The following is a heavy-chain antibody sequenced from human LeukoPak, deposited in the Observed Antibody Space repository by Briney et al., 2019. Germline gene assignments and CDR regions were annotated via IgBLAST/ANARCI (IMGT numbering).Heavy chain of an antibody. CDR3: AGGGYCSRASCFAPLFDF. D-gene: IGHD2-2*01. CDR1: GGSFSTHY. Sequence: PSETLSLTCTVSGGSFSTHYWSWIRQPPGRGLEWIGYIYYTGSTNHNPSLKSRVTISVDTSKSQFSLKLNSVTAADTAVYYCAGGGYCSRASCFAPLFDFWGQGALVTVSS. CDR2: IYYTGST. V-gene: IGHV4-59*11. J-gene: IGHJ4*02.